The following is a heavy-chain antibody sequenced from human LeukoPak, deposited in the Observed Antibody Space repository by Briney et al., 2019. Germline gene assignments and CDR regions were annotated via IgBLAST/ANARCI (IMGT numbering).Heavy chain of an antibody. Sequence: SVKVSRKASGGTFSSYAISWVRQAPGRGLEWMGGIIPFFGRANYAQKFQGRVTITTDESTSTAYMELRRLRSDDTAVYYCARVGGYCSGGSCYLLNYYYYYMDVWGKGTTVTVSS. V-gene: IGHV1-69*05. J-gene: IGHJ6*03. D-gene: IGHD2-15*01. CDR2: IIPFFGRA. CDR1: GGTFSSYA. CDR3: ARVGGYCSGGSCYLLNYYYYYMDV.